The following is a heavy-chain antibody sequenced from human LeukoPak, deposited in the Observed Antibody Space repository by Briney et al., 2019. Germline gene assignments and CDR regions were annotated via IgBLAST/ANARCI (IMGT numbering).Heavy chain of an antibody. V-gene: IGHV1-2*02. J-gene: IGHJ4*02. Sequence: ASVKVSCKASGYTFTGYYIHWVRQAPGQGLEWMGWINPHSGGTNYAQKFQGRVTMTRETSTSTVYMELNSLRSEDTAVYYCAKDPYDILTPPPTGFDYWGQGTLVTVSS. CDR1: GYTFTGYY. CDR3: AKDPYDILTPPPTGFDY. CDR2: INPHSGGT. D-gene: IGHD3-9*01.